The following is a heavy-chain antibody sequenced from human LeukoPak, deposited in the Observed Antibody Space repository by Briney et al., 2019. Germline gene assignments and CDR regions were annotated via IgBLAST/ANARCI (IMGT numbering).Heavy chain of an antibody. CDR1: DFTVGSNY. Sequence: GGSLRLSCAASDFTVGSNYMTWVRQAPGKGLEWVSVIYSGGKTFYADSVKGRFTISRDNSKNTLYLQMNSLRAEDTAVYYCAGDPHRSSWYSHWGQGTLVTVSS. CDR2: IYSGGKT. D-gene: IGHD6-13*01. V-gene: IGHV3-53*01. CDR3: AGDPHRSSWYSH. J-gene: IGHJ4*02.